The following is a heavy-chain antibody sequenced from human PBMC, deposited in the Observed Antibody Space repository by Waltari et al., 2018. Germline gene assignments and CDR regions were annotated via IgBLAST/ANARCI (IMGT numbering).Heavy chain of an antibody. CDR2: IKQDGSEK. D-gene: IGHD3-10*01. CDR1: GFTFSSYG. J-gene: IGHJ4*02. CDR3: ARDRWFGELFTDY. Sequence: EVQLVESGGGLVQPGGSLRLSCAASGFTFSSYGMSWVRQAPGKGLEWVANIKQDGSEKYYVDSVKGRFTISRDNAKNSLYLQMNSLRAEDTAVYYCARDRWFGELFTDYWGQGTLVTVSS. V-gene: IGHV3-7*01.